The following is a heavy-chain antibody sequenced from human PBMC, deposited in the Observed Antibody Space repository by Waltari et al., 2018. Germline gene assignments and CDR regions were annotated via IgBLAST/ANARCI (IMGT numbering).Heavy chain of an antibody. J-gene: IGHJ4*02. CDR1: GGSISSYY. CDR2: IYYSGST. V-gene: IGHV4-59*01. D-gene: IGHD1-26*01. Sequence: QVQLQESGPGLVKPSETLSLTCTVSGGSISSYYWSWIRQPPGKGLEWIGYIYYSGSTNYNPSLKSRVTISVDTSKNQFSLKLSSVTAADTAVYYSARVRYSGSYPDYWGQGTLVTVSS. CDR3: ARVRYSGSYPDY.